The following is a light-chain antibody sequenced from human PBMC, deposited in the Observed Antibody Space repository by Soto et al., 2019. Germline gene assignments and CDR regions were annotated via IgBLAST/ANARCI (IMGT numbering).Light chain of an antibody. CDR1: SGHSSYA. CDR2: LDSDGSH. J-gene: IGLJ2*01. CDR3: QTWGTGIHVV. V-gene: IGLV4-69*01. Sequence: QAVVTQSPSASASLGALVKLTCTLSSGHSSYAIAWHQQQPEKGPRYLMKLDSDGSHTKGDAIPDRFSGSSSGAERYLTISSLQSEDEADYYCQTWGTGIHVVFGGGTKVTVL.